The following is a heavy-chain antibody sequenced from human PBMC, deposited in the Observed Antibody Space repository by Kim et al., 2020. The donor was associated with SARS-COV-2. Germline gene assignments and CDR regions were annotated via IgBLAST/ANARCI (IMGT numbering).Heavy chain of an antibody. V-gene: IGHV3-33*01. Sequence: YADSVKGRFTISRDNSKNTLYLQMNSLRAEDTAVYYCARDYYGSRGYFDYWGQGTLVTVSS. CDR3: ARDYYGSRGYFDY. D-gene: IGHD3-10*01. J-gene: IGHJ4*02.